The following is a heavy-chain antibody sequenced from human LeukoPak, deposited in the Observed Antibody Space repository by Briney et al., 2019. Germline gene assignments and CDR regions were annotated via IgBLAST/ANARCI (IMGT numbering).Heavy chain of an antibody. D-gene: IGHD4-23*01. CDR3: VRLSVVSPHRYFDL. CDR2: IYHTGGT. Sequence: PSETLSLTCSVSGGSISGYIWSWVRQPPGKGLEWIAYIYHTGGTNYNPSLKSRVTISVDTSKDQFSLRLTSVTAADTAVYHCVRLSVVSPHRYFDLWGRGTLATVSS. J-gene: IGHJ2*01. CDR1: GGSISGYI. V-gene: IGHV4-59*08.